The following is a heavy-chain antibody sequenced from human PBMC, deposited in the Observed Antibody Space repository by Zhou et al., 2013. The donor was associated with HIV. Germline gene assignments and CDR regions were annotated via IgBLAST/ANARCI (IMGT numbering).Heavy chain of an antibody. J-gene: IGHJ3*02. CDR2: INPGIGST. CDR3: NRGMQGWVNDAFDI. V-gene: IGHV1-46*03. D-gene: IGHD2-21*01. CDR1: GYTFTTYY. Sequence: QVHLVQSGAGVKMPGASVKVSCEASGYTFTTYYIHWVRQAPGQGLEWMGLINPGIGSTYYAEKFQGRVTMTRDTSTSTVNMQLGTLTSEDTAVYYCNRGMQGWVNDAFDIWGQGTVVTVSS.